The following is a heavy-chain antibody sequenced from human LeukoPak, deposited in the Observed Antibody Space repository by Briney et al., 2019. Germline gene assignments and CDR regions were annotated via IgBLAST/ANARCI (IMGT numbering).Heavy chain of an antibody. J-gene: IGHJ4*02. CDR2: IYYSGST. D-gene: IGHD2-15*01. CDR1: GGSISSSSYY. V-gene: IGHV4-39*01. CDR3: ARVPPRRRYCSGGSCRPRPYYFDY. Sequence: SETLSLTCTVSGGSISSSSYYWGWIRQPPGKGLEWIGSIYYSGSTYYNPSLKSRVTISVDTSKNQFSLKLSSVTAADTAVYYCARVPPRRRYCSGGSCRPRPYYFDYWGQGTLVTVSS.